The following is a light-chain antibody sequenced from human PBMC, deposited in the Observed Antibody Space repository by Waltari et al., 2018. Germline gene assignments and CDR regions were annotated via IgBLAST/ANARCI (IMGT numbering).Light chain of an antibody. CDR2: DVS. Sequence: DLVMTQTPLSLSVTPGQPASISCKSSQSPLHSDGKTYLYWYLHKTGQSPQLLMQDVSSRFSGVPDRFSGSGSGTDFTLKISRVEAEDVGVYYCMQAIHVPYTFGQGTKLEIK. J-gene: IGKJ2*01. V-gene: IGKV2-29*02. CDR1: QSPLHSDGKTY. CDR3: MQAIHVPYT.